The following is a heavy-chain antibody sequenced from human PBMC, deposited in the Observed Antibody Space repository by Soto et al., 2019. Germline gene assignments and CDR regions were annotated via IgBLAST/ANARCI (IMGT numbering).Heavy chain of an antibody. Sequence: PGGSLRLSCAASGFTFSSYGMHWVRQAPGKGLEWVAVIWYDGSNKYYAGSVKGRFTISRDNSKNTLYLQMNSLRAEDTAVYYCARDGEVQRENDGMDVWGQGTTVTVSS. D-gene: IGHD3-3*01. J-gene: IGHJ6*02. V-gene: IGHV3-33*01. CDR3: ARDGEVQRENDGMDV. CDR2: IWYDGSNK. CDR1: GFTFSSYG.